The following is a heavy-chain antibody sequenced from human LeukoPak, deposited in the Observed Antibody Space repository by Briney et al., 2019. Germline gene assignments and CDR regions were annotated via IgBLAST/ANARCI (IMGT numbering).Heavy chain of an antibody. CDR2: ISAYNGNT. CDR3: ARVSCGSTSCYSSHDY. Sequence: ASVKVSCKASGYTFTSYGISWVRQAPGQGLEWMGWISAYNGNTNYAQKLQGRVTMTTGTSTSTAYMELRSLRSDDTAVYYCARVSCGSTSCYSSHDYWGQGTLVTVSS. J-gene: IGHJ4*02. V-gene: IGHV1-18*01. CDR1: GYTFTSYG. D-gene: IGHD2-2*02.